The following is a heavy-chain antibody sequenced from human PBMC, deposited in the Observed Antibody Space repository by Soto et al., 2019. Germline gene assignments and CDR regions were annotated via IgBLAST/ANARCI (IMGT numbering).Heavy chain of an antibody. CDR3: ARVLFGSNCWFDP. J-gene: IGHJ5*02. V-gene: IGHV4-31*03. CDR2: IYYSGST. Sequence: SETLSLTCTVSGGSISSGGYYWSWIRQHPGKGLEWIGYIYYSGSTYYNPSLKSRVTISVDTSKNQFSLKLSSVTAADTAVYYCARVLFGSNCWFDPWGQGTLVTVS. D-gene: IGHD3-16*01. CDR1: GGSISSGGYY.